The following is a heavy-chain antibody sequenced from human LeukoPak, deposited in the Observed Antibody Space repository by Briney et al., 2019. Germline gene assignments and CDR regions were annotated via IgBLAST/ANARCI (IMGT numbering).Heavy chain of an antibody. D-gene: IGHD2-2*01. J-gene: IGHJ3*02. V-gene: IGHV3-9*01. CDR1: GFTFDDYA. CDR2: ISWNSGNI. Sequence: GRSLRLSCAASGFTFDDYAVHWVRHAPGKGLEWVSGISWNSGNIGYAHSVKGRFTISRDNAKNTLYLQMNSLRAEDTAVYYCARVPPYCSSTSCYRTPESSDAFDIWGQGTMVTVSS. CDR3: ARVPPYCSSTSCYRTPESSDAFDI.